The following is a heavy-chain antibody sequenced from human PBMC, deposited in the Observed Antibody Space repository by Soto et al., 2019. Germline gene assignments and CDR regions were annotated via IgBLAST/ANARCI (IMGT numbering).Heavy chain of an antibody. CDR2: IDNSGST. D-gene: IGHD3-3*01. J-gene: IGHJ4*02. V-gene: IGHV4-4*07. Sequence: SETLSLTCTVSGGSISNYFCNCIRQPAGKGLEWIGRIDNSGSTNYNPSLKSRITMSADTSRNQFSLKLNSVTAADTAVYYCARGGQDFWSGPFDYWGQGALVTVPQ. CDR1: GGSISNYF. CDR3: ARGGQDFWSGPFDY.